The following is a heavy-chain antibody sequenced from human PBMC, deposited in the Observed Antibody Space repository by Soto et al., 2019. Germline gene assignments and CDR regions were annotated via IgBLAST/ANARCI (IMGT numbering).Heavy chain of an antibody. Sequence: QVQLVRSGAEVKKPGASVKVSCKASGYTFTSYGISWVRQAPGQGLEWMGWISAYNGNTNYAQKLQGRVTMTTDTSTSTAYMELRSLRSDDTAVYYCARCPTAIVARPDDWFDPWGQGTLVIVSS. CDR3: ARCPTAIVARPDDWFDP. CDR2: ISAYNGNT. D-gene: IGHD6-6*01. CDR1: GYTFTSYG. V-gene: IGHV1-18*04. J-gene: IGHJ5*02.